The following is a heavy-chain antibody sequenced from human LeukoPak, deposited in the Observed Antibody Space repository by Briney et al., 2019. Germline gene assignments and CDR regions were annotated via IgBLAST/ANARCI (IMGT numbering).Heavy chain of an antibody. D-gene: IGHD6-13*01. CDR3: ARPYIPASSSWYHGGYYFDY. CDR1: GFTFSSHM. J-gene: IGHJ4*02. V-gene: IGHV3-30*03. Sequence: GGALGLSCAASGFTFSSHMMHWGRQAPGKGLGGGAGISYDGRKKYYGGSVKGRFTISRDHSMNTLYLQMNSLRPEDTAVYYCARPYIPASSSWYHGGYYFDYWGQGTLVTVSS. CDR2: ISYDGRKK.